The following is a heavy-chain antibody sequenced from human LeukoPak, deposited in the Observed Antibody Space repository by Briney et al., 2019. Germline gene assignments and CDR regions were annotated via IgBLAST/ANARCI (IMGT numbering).Heavy chain of an antibody. Sequence: SETLSLTCTVSGYSISSGYYWGWIRQPPGRGLEWIGTIYHSGTTYYIPSLKSRVTISVDTSKNQFSLNLTSVTAADTAVYYCARGGGEFNNWGQGTLVTVSS. D-gene: IGHD2-15*01. V-gene: IGHV4-38-2*02. CDR3: ARGGGEFNN. CDR2: IYHSGTT. CDR1: GYSISSGYY. J-gene: IGHJ4*02.